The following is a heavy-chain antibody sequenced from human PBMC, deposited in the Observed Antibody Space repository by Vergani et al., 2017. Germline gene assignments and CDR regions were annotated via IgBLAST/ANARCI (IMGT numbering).Heavy chain of an antibody. V-gene: IGHV3-9*02. CDR1: GFTSAGYA. Sequence: EVQLEESGGGLVLPGRSLRLSCVASGFTSAGYAMHWVRQAPGKGLEWVSGISWNSNSIGYADSVKGRFTISRDNAKNSLYLQMNSLRAEDTALYYCAKDLGTSSGGGWFNPGGKGTLVTVSS. D-gene: IGHD6-6*01. CDR3: AKDLGTSSGGGWFNP. J-gene: IGHJ5*02. CDR2: ISWNSNSI.